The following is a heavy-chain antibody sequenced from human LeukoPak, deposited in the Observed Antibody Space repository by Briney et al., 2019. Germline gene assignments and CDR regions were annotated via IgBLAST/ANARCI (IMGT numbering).Heavy chain of an antibody. CDR3: TTLRPYIQPR. CDR1: GFTFSGSA. J-gene: IGHJ3*01. D-gene: IGHD5-18*01. CDR2: IRSEAKSYAT. V-gene: IGHV3-73*01. Sequence: GGSLRLSCAASGFTFSGSAIHWVRQASGKGLEGVGQIRSEAKSYATAYAASLKGRFTISRDDSKKTAYLQMNSLQTEDTAVYYCTTLRPYIQPRWGQGTMVTVSS.